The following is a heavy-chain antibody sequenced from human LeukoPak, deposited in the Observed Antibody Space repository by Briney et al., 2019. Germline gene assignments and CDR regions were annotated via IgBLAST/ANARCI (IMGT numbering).Heavy chain of an antibody. D-gene: IGHD6-19*01. Sequence: KASETLSLTCSVSGGSISSYYWSWIRQPPGKGLEWIGYIYYSGSTNYNPSLKSRVTISADTSKNQFSLKLSSVTAADTAVYYCARYEQWLTYLDYWGQGTLVTVSS. J-gene: IGHJ4*02. CDR2: IYYSGST. V-gene: IGHV4-59*01. CDR1: GGSISSYY. CDR3: ARYEQWLTYLDY.